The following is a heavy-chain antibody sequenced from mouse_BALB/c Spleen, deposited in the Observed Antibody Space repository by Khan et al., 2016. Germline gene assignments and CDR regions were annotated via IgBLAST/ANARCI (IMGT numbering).Heavy chain of an antibody. D-gene: IGHD4-1*02. V-gene: IGHV3-2*02. J-gene: IGHJ2*01. CDR1: GYSITSDYA. CDR3: ASRNWDVDY. Sequence: EVQLQESGPDLVKPSQSLSLTCTVTGYSITSDYAWNWIRQFPGNKLEWMGYISYSGSTSYNPSLKSRISITRDTSNNQFFLQLNSVTTEDTATYYCASRNWDVDYWGQGTTLTVSS. CDR2: ISYSGST.